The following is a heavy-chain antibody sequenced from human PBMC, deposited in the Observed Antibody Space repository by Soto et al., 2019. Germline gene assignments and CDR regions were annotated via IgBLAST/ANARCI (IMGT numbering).Heavy chain of an antibody. V-gene: IGHV5-51*01. Sequence: PGESLKISCKGSGYSFTSYWIGWVRQMPGKGLEWMGIIYPGDSDTRYSPSFQGQVTISADKSISTAYLQWSSLKASDTAMYYCARLITIFGVVLIEGGTHWFDPWGQGTLVTVSS. CDR3: ARLITIFGVVLIEGGTHWFDP. J-gene: IGHJ5*02. CDR2: IYPGDSDT. CDR1: GYSFTSYW. D-gene: IGHD3-3*01.